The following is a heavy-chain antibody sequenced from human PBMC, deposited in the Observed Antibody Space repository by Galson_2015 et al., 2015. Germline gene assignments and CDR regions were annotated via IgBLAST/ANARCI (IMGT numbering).Heavy chain of an antibody. J-gene: IGHJ4*02. CDR2: INPSGAAT. CDR3: ARELGGSYYVDC. D-gene: IGHD3-10*01. V-gene: IGHV1-46*04. CDR1: GYTFTNYF. Sequence: SVKVSCKASGYTFTNYFIQWVRQAPGQGLEWVGAINPSGAATFYAQKLQGRVTMTRDTPTSTVYVELSSLGSEDTAVYYCARELGGSYYVDCWGRATLLTVSS.